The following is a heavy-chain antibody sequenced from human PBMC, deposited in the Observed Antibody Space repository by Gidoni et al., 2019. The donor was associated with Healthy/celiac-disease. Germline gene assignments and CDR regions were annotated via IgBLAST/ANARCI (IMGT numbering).Heavy chain of an antibody. CDR2: IIPIFGTA. D-gene: IGHD3-3*01. V-gene: IGHV1-69*01. CDR3: ARGGITIFGVVIIRYGMDV. J-gene: IGHJ6*02. Sequence: QVQLVQSGAEVKKPGSSVKVSCKASGGTFSSYAISWVRQAPGQGLEWMGGIIPIFGTANYAQKFQGRVTITADESTSTAYMELSSLRSEDTAVYYCARGGITIFGVVIIRYGMDVWGQGTTVTVSS. CDR1: GGTFSSYA.